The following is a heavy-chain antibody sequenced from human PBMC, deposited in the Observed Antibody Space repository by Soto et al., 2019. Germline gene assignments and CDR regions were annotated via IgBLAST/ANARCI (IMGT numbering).Heavy chain of an antibody. J-gene: IGHJ4*02. CDR1: RGSSVGVGSY. V-gene: IGHV4-31*03. D-gene: IGHD3-16*02. Sequence: SQTQSLTSTVSRGSSVGVGSYRSFIRQRPRKGLEWIGYMNYSGSFYYNPSPKGRMMISSDTSTNQCSLSVSSVNAAGTAVYYCARAPEPPPIVRVVVPHFFASWGQGTLVTVSS. CDR3: ARAPEPPPIVRVVVPHFFAS. CDR2: MNYSGSF.